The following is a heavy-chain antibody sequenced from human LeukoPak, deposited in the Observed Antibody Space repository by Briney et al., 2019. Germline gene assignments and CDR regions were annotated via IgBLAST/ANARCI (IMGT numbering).Heavy chain of an antibody. V-gene: IGHV3-23*01. D-gene: IGHD5-18*01. Sequence: GGSLRLSCVASGITFSNYAVSWVRQAPEKGLDWVSVISGSTHKIRYADSVKGRFTISRDNSENIVYLQMNNLRVEDTAVYYCAGRPTGYSSGYIHWGQGTLVTVSS. CDR3: AGRPTGYSSGYIH. J-gene: IGHJ4*02. CDR2: ISGSTHKI. CDR1: GITFSNYA.